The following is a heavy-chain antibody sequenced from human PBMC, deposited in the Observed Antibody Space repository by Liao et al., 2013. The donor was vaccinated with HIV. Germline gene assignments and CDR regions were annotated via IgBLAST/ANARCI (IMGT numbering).Heavy chain of an antibody. V-gene: IGHV4-34*01. J-gene: IGHJ4*02. CDR1: GGSFSGYY. D-gene: IGHD2-21*01. CDR2: VNHSGST. CDR3: AICGGDCYCDY. Sequence: QVQLQQWGAGLLKPSETLSLTCAVYGGSFSGYYWSWIRQPPREGAWSGLGKVNHSGSTNYNPSLKSRVTISVDTSKNQFSLKLSSVTAADTAVYYCAICGGDCYCDYWGQGTLVTVSS.